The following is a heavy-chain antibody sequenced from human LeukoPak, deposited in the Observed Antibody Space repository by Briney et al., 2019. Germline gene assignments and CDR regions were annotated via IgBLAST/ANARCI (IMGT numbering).Heavy chain of an antibody. Sequence: GGSPRLSCAASGFTFSTYAMHWVRQAPGKGLEWVTVISYDGRDKKYADSVKGRFSISRDNSKNTLYLQMDSLRSEDTAVYYCAKDSGNYANYYFDHWGQGTLVTVSS. V-gene: IGHV3-30*04. CDR3: AKDSGNYANYYFDH. D-gene: IGHD1-26*01. CDR1: GFTFSTYA. CDR2: ISYDGRDK. J-gene: IGHJ4*02.